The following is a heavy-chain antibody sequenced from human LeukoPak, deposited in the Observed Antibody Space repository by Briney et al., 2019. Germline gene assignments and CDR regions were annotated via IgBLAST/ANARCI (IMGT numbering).Heavy chain of an antibody. CDR3: AGRRVLDASFDY. D-gene: IGHD3-16*01. V-gene: IGHV3-66*02. CDR1: GFAVSNNY. CDR2: IYSGDNT. Sequence: GGSLRLSCAASGFAVSNNYMSWVREAPGKGLEWVSVIYSGDNTYYVESVKGRFTISRDNSKNTLFLQMNRLRAEDTAVYYCAGRRVLDASFDYWGQGTLVTVSS. J-gene: IGHJ4*02.